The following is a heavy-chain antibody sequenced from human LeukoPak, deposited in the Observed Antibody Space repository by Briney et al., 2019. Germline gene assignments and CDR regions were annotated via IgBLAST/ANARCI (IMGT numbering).Heavy chain of an antibody. CDR1: GGSINNGGYY. V-gene: IGHV4-39*01. Sequence: SETLSLTCTVSGGSINNGGYYWSWIRQHPGKGLEWIGSIYYSGSTYYNPSLKSRVTISVDTSKNQFSLKLSSVTAADTAVYYCARKRPAVGAFDIWGQGTMVTVSS. J-gene: IGHJ3*02. CDR3: ARKRPAVGAFDI. D-gene: IGHD2-2*01. CDR2: IYYSGST.